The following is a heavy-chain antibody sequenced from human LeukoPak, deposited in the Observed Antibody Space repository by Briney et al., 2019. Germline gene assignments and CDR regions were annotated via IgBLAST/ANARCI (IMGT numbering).Heavy chain of an antibody. D-gene: IGHD1-26*01. V-gene: IGHV4-59*01. CDR3: ARYQGGAPPKGLIGAFDI. Sequence: SETLSLTCTVSGGSISSYYWSWIRQPPGKGLEGIGYIYYSGSTNYNPSLKSRVPISVDTSKNQFSLKLSSVTAADAAVYYCARYQGGAPPKGLIGAFDIWGQGTMVTVSS. CDR2: IYYSGST. J-gene: IGHJ3*02. CDR1: GGSISSYY.